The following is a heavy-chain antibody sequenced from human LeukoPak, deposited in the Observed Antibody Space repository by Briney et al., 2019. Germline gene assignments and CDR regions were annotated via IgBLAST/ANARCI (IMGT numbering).Heavy chain of an antibody. Sequence: GASVKVSCKASGYTFTSYGISWVRQAPGQGLEWMGWISAYNGNTNYAQKLQGRVTMTTDTSTSTAYMELRSLRSADTAVYYRARDMVRGVITPSDAFDIWGQGTMVTVSS. CDR2: ISAYNGNT. J-gene: IGHJ3*02. V-gene: IGHV1-18*01. CDR3: ARDMVRGVITPSDAFDI. CDR1: GYTFTSYG. D-gene: IGHD3-10*01.